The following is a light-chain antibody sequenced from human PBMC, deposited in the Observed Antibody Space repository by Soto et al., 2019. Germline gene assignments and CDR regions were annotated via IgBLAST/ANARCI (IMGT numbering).Light chain of an antibody. CDR3: QQYNNWPTWT. J-gene: IGKJ1*01. CDR1: QSVSSN. Sequence: EIVMTQSPATLSVSPGERATLSCRASQSVSSNLAWYQQKPGQAPRLLIYGASTRATGIPARFSGSGSGTDFTLTISSLHSEDFAVYYCQQYNNWPTWTFGQGTKVDIX. CDR2: GAS. V-gene: IGKV3-15*01.